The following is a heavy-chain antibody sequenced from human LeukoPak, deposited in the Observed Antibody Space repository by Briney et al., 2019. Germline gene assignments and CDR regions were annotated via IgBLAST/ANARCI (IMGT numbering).Heavy chain of an antibody. V-gene: IGHV4-39*07. CDR1: GGSIGSSSYY. Sequence: SETLSLTCTVSGGSIGSSSYYWGWIRQPPGGGLEWIGEVHLNGRTHYSPSLESRVTMSVDMSENHVSLQLTSVTAADSAVYYCAREGGFYRPLDYSGPGTLVIVSA. CDR2: VHLNGRT. CDR3: AREGGFYRPLDY. D-gene: IGHD6-25*01. J-gene: IGHJ4*02.